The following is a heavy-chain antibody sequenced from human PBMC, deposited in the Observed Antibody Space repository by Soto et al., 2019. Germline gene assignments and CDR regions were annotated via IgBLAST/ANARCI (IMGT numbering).Heavy chain of an antibody. CDR1: GFTFNSYA. V-gene: IGHV3-64D*06. CDR3: VKEGYMRSDWYGQFDY. CDR2: ISSYGADT. Sequence: PGGSLRLSCSASGFTFNSYAMHWVRQAPGKGLEFVSAISSYGADTYYADSVKGRFAISRDNSKNTLYLQMSSLRAEDTALYYCVKEGYMRSDWYGQFDYWGQGALVTVS. J-gene: IGHJ4*02. D-gene: IGHD6-19*01.